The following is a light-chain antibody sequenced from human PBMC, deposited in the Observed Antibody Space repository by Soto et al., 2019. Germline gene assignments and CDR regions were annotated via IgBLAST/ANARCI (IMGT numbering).Light chain of an antibody. J-gene: IGKJ2*01. CDR3: QQYDNWPPEYT. Sequence: IVLTQSPDTLSVSPGERASLSCRASQSIRTKLAWYQHKPGQAPRLLIYDVSNRATGVPARFSGSGSGTEFTLTISSLQSEDCAIYYCQQYDNWPPEYTFGQGTKVEIK. CDR1: QSIRTK. CDR2: DVS. V-gene: IGKV3-15*01.